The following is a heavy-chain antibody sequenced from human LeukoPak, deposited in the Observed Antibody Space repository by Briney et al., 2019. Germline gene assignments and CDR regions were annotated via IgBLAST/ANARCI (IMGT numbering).Heavy chain of an antibody. CDR1: GFTFSNSG. D-gene: IGHD3-16*01. V-gene: IGHV3-33*01. CDR2: IWYDGSNE. J-gene: IGHJ3*01. Sequence: PGGSLRLSCAASGFTFSNSGMHWVRQAPGKGLEWVAVIWYDGSNEYYADAVKGRFIISRDNSKNTVHLQMNNLRVEDTSVYYCAREISTFVNAFDLWGQGTLVAVSS. CDR3: AREISTFVNAFDL.